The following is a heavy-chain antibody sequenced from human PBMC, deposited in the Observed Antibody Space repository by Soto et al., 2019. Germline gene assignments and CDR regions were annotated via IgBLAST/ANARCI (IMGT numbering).Heavy chain of an antibody. J-gene: IGHJ4*02. Sequence: GGSLRLSCAASGFTFSSYAMSWVRQAPGKGLEWVSAISGSGGSTYYADSVKGRFTISRDNSKNTLYLQMNSLRAEDTAVYYCAKALSKYSSSWLDYWGQGTLVTVSS. V-gene: IGHV3-23*01. CDR2: ISGSGGST. D-gene: IGHD6-13*01. CDR3: AKALSKYSSSWLDY. CDR1: GFTFSSYA.